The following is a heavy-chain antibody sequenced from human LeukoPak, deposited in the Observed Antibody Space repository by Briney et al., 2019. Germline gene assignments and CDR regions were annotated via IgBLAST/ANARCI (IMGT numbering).Heavy chain of an antibody. CDR1: GFTLSSYA. CDR3: AKDPTMVRGVHFDY. Sequence: GGSLRLSCAASGFTLSSYAMSWVRQAPGKGLEWVSAISGSGGSTYYADSVKGRFTISRDNSKNTLYLQMNSLRAEDTAVYYCAKDPTMVRGVHFDYWGQGTLVTVSS. J-gene: IGHJ4*02. CDR2: ISGSGGST. V-gene: IGHV3-23*01. D-gene: IGHD3-10*01.